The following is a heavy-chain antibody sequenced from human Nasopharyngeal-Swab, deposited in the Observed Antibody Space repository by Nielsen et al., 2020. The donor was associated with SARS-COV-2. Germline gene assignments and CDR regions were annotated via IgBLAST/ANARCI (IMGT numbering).Heavy chain of an antibody. Sequence: SVQVSCKASVGTFSSYAISWVRQAPGQGLEWMGRIIHILGIANYAQKFQGRVTITANKHTSTAYMEMSSLRTEDTAVYYCAHRGIAAAGTEGAFDYWGQGTLVTVSS. CDR1: VGTFSSYA. CDR3: AHRGIAAAGTEGAFDY. J-gene: IGHJ4*02. D-gene: IGHD6-13*01. CDR2: IIHILGIA. V-gene: IGHV1-69*04.